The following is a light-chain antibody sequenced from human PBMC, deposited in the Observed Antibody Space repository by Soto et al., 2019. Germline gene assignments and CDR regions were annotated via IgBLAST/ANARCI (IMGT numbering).Light chain of an antibody. CDR3: QKYYSYWT. V-gene: IGKV1-5*01. Sequence: DIQMTQSPSTLSASVGDRVTITCRASQTISNWLAWYQQKPGKAPKLLIYDASSLEGGVPSRFSGSGSGTEFTFTLSSLQPDDFATYYCQKYYSYWTFGQGTKVEIK. CDR2: DAS. CDR1: QTISNW. J-gene: IGKJ1*01.